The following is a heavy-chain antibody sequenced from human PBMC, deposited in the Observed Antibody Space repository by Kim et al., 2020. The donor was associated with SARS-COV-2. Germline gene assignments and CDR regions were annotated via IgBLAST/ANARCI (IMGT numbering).Heavy chain of an antibody. J-gene: IGHJ5*01. D-gene: IGHD5-12*01. CDR2: MNPKSGDT. Sequence: ASVKVSCKASGFTFSNYDISWVQQATGQGLEWMGWMNPKSGDTRYAQKFQGRVSMTRDTSITTAYMELRSLTSDDPAVYFCARGLGDYSGDDFPICSSWG. CDR3: ARGLGDYSGDDFPICSS. V-gene: IGHV1-8*01. CDR1: GFTFSNYD.